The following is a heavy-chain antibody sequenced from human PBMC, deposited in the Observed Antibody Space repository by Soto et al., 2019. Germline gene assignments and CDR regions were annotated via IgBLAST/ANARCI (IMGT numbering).Heavy chain of an antibody. V-gene: IGHV3-53*01. CDR2: MYVGGDT. CDR3: ARGIGMSWSFDY. J-gene: IGHJ4*02. Sequence: EVQLVESGGGLSQPGGSLRLSCAASGLTVSSHYMGWVRQAPGKGLEWVSVMYVGGDTYHADSVKGRFTTSRDNSRNTLFLQMNNLRAEDTAVYYCARGIGMSWSFDYWGQGTLVTVSS. D-gene: IGHD1-26*01. CDR1: GLTVSSHY.